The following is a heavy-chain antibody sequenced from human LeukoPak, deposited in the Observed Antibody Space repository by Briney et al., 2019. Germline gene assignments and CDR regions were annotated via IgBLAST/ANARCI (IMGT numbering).Heavy chain of an antibody. Sequence: PGGSLRLSCTASGSTVSGNYMNWVRQAPGKGLEWVSVVYTDGNIFYADSVKGRFTISKDISKNTVDLLMNSVRDEDTALYYCAKGKFGDPLNYWGQGTLVTVSS. CDR2: VYTDGNI. CDR1: GSTVSGNY. V-gene: IGHV3-53*01. CDR3: AKGKFGDPLNY. J-gene: IGHJ4*02. D-gene: IGHD3-10*01.